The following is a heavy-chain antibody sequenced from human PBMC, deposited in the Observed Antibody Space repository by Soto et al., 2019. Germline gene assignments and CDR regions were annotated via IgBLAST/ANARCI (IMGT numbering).Heavy chain of an antibody. V-gene: IGHV4-34*01. CDR2: INHSGST. Sequence: PSETLSLTCAVYGGSFSGYGWSWIRQPPGKGLEWIGEINHSGSTNYNPSLKSRVTISVDASKNQFSLKLSSVTAADTAVYYCARYVDDYVWGSYRSLDYWGQGTLVTVSS. CDR3: ARYVDDYVWGSYRSLDY. D-gene: IGHD3-16*02. CDR1: GGSFSGYG. J-gene: IGHJ4*02.